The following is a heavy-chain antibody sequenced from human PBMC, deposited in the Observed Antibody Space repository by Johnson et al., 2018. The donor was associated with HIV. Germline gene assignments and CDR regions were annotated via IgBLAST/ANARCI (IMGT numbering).Heavy chain of an antibody. CDR1: GFTVSSNY. CDR3: ARVIRLGAVRLRHAFDI. D-gene: IGHD4-17*01. CDR2: IYSGGST. J-gene: IGHJ3*02. V-gene: IGHV3-53*01. Sequence: VQLVESGGGLIQPGGSLRLSCAASGFTVSSNYMSWVRQAPGKGLEWVSVIYSGGSTYYADYVKGRFTISRDNSKNTLYLQMNSLRAEDTAVYYCARVIRLGAVRLRHAFDIWGQGTMVTVSS.